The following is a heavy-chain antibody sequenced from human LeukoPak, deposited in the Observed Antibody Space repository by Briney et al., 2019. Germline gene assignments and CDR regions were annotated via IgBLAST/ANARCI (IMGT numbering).Heavy chain of an antibody. D-gene: IGHD2-15*01. J-gene: IGHJ5*02. CDR1: GYTFTGYY. CDR3: ARLRGSSLKLGWFDP. V-gene: IGHV1-2*02. CDR2: INCNTGAT. Sequence: ASVKVSCKASGYTFTGYYMHWVRQAPGQGLEWMGWINCNTGATNYAQKFQGRVTMTRDTSTSTANMELSSLRSDDAAVYYWARLRGSSLKLGWFDPWGQGTLVTVSS.